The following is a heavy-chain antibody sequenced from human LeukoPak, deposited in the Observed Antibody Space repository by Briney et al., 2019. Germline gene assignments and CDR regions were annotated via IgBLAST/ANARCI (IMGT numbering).Heavy chain of an antibody. CDR3: ARMVRRLERLKIGRDSDYATGYYFDY. D-gene: IGHD4-11*01. CDR1: CYSISSGYY. Sequence: SETLSLTCTVSCYSISSGYYWGWIRQPPGKGLGGFGGIYLSGSTYTNPSLKSRVTISVDTSKNQFSLKLSSVTAADTAVYYCARMVRRLERLKIGRDSDYATGYYFDYWGQGTLVTVSS. V-gene: IGHV4-38-2*02. J-gene: IGHJ4*02. CDR2: IYLSGST.